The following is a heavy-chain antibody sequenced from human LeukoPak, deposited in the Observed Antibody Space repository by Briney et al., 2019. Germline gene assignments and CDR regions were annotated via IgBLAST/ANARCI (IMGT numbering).Heavy chain of an antibody. CDR1: GFTFSNYG. CDR2: VSNEGGVQ. Sequence: PGRSLRLSCAASGFTFSNYGMHWVRQAPGKGLEWVAVVSNEGGVQYYADSVKGRFTISRDNSKNTLSLQMNSLRVDDTAVYYCTKEGGPMAVTTERYSFGQWGQGTLVTVSS. CDR3: TKEGGPMAVTTERYSFGQ. J-gene: IGHJ4*02. V-gene: IGHV3-30*18. D-gene: IGHD4-17*01.